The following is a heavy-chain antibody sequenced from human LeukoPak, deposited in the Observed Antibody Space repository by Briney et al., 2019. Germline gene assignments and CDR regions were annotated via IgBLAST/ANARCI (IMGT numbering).Heavy chain of an antibody. CDR2: ITSTGTTT. CDR1: GYNLNTYH. CDR3: ATEYVRTHYFDW. D-gene: IGHD3-16*01. J-gene: IGHJ4*02. V-gene: IGHV1-46*02. Sequence: ASVKVSCKASGYNLNTYHMHWVRQAPGQALEWMGVITSTGTTTICAQKFQGRVTMTRDTSTSTVYMDLSSLRSDDTAVYYCATEYVRTHYFDWWGQGTLVTVSS.